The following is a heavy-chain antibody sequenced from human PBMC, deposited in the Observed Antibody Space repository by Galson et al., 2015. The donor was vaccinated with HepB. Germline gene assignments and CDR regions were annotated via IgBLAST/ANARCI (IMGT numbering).Heavy chain of an antibody. J-gene: IGHJ6*03. CDR2: IYTSGST. CDR1: GGSISSYY. D-gene: IGHD2-2*01. Sequence: SETLSLTCTVSGGSISSYYWSWIRQPAGKGLEWIGRIYTSGSTNYNPSLKSRVTMSVDTSKNQFSLKLSSVTAADTAVYYCAREAGYCSSTSCSLLYYYYMDVWGKGTTVTVSS. V-gene: IGHV4-4*07. CDR3: AREAGYCSSTSCSLLYYYYMDV.